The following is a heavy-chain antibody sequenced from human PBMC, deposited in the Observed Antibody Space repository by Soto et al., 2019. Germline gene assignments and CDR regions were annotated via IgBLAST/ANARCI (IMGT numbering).Heavy chain of an antibody. D-gene: IGHD3-10*01. V-gene: IGHV3-30*18. J-gene: IGHJ6*02. CDR2: ISYDGSNK. Sequence: QVQLVESGGGVVQPGRSLRLSCAASGFTFSSYGMHWVRQAPGKGLEWVAVISYDGSNKYYAGSVKGRFTIARDNSKNTLYVQMNSPGAEDTGVDYCAKEGGYYGSGSYSVGENYYGMDVWGQGTTVTVSS. CDR1: GFTFSSYG. CDR3: AKEGGYYGSGSYSVGENYYGMDV.